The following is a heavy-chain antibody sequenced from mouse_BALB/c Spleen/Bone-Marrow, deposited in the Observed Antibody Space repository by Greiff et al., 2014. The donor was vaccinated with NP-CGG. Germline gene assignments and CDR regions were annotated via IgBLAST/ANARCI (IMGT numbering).Heavy chain of an antibody. V-gene: IGHV1-69*01. CDR3: ARGGHDFSLDY. Sequence: VQLQQSGAEFVMPGASLKMSCKASGYTFTDKWMHWVKQRPGQGLEWIGAIDTSDSYINYNQKFKGKASLTVDASSSTAYMHLSSLTSDDSAVYYCARGGHDFSLDYWGQGTSVIVSS. CDR1: GYTFTDKW. D-gene: IGHD2-4*01. CDR2: IDTSDSYI. J-gene: IGHJ4*01.